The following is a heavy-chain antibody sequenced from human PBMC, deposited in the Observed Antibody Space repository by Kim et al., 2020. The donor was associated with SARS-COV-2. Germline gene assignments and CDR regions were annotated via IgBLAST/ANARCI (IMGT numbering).Heavy chain of an antibody. CDR3: ARYYCTSSSCYGGLDY. J-gene: IGHJ4*02. Sequence: GGSLRLSCAASRFTFSSYWMSWVRQAPGKGLEWVANIKQDGSEKYYVDSVKGRFTISRDNAKNSLYLQMNSLRGEDTAVYYCARYYCTSSSCYGGLDYWGQGTLVTVSS. CDR2: IKQDGSEK. CDR1: RFTFSSYW. V-gene: IGHV3-7*01. D-gene: IGHD2-2*01.